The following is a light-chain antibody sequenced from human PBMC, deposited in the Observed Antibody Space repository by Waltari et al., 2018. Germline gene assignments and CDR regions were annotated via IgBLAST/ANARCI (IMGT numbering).Light chain of an antibody. CDR1: RSNIGSNT. V-gene: IGLV1-44*01. CDR3: AAWDDGLNGWV. Sequence: QSVLTQPPSASGSPGQRVTISCSGSRSNIGSNTVNWYQQVPGTAPKLFIYTDSQRPSGVPDRFSGSKSGTSGYLAISGLQSEDEADYYCAAWDDGLNGWVFGGRTKLTVL. J-gene: IGLJ3*02. CDR2: TDS.